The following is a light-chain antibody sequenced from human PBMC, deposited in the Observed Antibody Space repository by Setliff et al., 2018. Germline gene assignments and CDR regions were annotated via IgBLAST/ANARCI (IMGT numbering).Light chain of an antibody. CDR2: DVS. CDR1: SSDVGAYDL. J-gene: IGLJ1*01. Sequence: QSVLTQPASVSGSPGQSITIPCSGTSSDVGAYDLVSWYKQHPGKAPKLIISDVSNRPSGVSNRFSGSKSGNTASLTISGLQTEDEADYYCNAYTSGTTYVFGTGTKV. CDR3: NAYTSGTTYV. V-gene: IGLV2-14*03.